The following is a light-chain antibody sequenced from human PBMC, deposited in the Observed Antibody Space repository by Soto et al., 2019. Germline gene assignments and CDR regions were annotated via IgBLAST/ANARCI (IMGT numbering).Light chain of an antibody. Sequence: EIVMTQSPATLSVSPGERATLSCRASQSVNSNYLAWYQQKPGQAPRLLIYGASSRATGTPDRFSGSGSGTDFTLTISRLEPEDFAVYYCQQYYSSPWTFGLGTKVDIK. V-gene: IGKV3-20*01. J-gene: IGKJ1*01. CDR1: QSVNSNY. CDR2: GAS. CDR3: QQYYSSPWT.